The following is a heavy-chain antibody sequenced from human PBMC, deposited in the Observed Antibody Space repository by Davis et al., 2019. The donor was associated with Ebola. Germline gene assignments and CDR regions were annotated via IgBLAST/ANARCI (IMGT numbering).Heavy chain of an antibody. CDR2: IYYSGST. J-gene: IGHJ5*02. Sequence: MPSETLSLTCTVSGGSISSYYWSWIRQPPGKGLEWIGYIYYSGSTNYNPSLKSRVTISVDTSKNQFSLKLSPVTAADTAVYYCARGRGRVAAAGHEVIAAWFDPWGQGTLVTVSS. CDR1: GGSISSYY. V-gene: IGHV4-59*01. D-gene: IGHD6-13*01. CDR3: ARGRGRVAAAGHEVIAAWFDP.